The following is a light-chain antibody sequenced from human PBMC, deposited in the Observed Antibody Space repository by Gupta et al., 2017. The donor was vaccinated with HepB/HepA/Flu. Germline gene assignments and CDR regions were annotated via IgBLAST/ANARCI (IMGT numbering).Light chain of an antibody. CDR3: AAFDDRLSGWV. CDR2: RNN. Sequence: QSVLPQLPSASATPGPRVTIACSGSSSNIGSNYVYWYQQLPGTAPKLLIYRNNQRPSGVPDRFSGSKSGTSASLAISGLRSDDEADYYCAAFDDRLSGWVFGGGTKLTVL. CDR1: SSNIGSNY. V-gene: IGLV1-47*01. J-gene: IGLJ3*02.